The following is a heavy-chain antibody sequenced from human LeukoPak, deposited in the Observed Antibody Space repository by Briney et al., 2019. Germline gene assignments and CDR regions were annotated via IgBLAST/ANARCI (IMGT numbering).Heavy chain of an antibody. CDR1: GFTFSSFA. CDR2: ISGSGGST. V-gene: IGHV3-23*01. Sequence: GGSLRLSCAASGFTFSSFAMSWVRQAPGKGLEWVSTISGSGGSTYYADSVKGRFTFSRDNSKNTLYLQMNSLRAEDTALYYCAKEKVVDLIRALDIWGQGTMVTVSS. CDR3: AKEKVVDLIRALDI. J-gene: IGHJ3*02. D-gene: IGHD2-15*01.